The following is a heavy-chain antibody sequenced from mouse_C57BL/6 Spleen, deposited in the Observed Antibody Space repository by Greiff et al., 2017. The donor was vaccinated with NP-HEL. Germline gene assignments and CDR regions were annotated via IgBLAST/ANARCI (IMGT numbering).Heavy chain of an antibody. D-gene: IGHD1-1*01. CDR3: ARDDYGSSYFAY. CDR1: GFTFSSYA. Sequence: EVQLVESGGGLVKPGGSLKLSCAASGFTFSSYAMSWVRQTPEKRLEWVATISDGGSYTYYPDNVKGRFTISRDNAKNNLYLQMSHRKSEDTAMYYCARDDYGSSYFAYWGHGTTLTVTS. V-gene: IGHV5-4*01. J-gene: IGHJ2*01. CDR2: ISDGGSYT.